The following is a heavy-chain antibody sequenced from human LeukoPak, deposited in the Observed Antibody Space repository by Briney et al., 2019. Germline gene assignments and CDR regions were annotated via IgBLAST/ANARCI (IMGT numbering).Heavy chain of an antibody. CDR2: IKQDGSEK. J-gene: IGHJ4*02. CDR1: GFTFSSYW. Sequence: GGSLRLSCAASGFTFSSYWMSWVRQAPGKGLEWVANIKQDGSEKYYADSVKGRFTISRDNSKNTLYLQMNSLRAEDTAVYYCAKDRTYCSGGSCLYYFDYWGQGTLVTVSS. V-gene: IGHV3-7*01. D-gene: IGHD2-15*01. CDR3: AKDRTYCSGGSCLYYFDY.